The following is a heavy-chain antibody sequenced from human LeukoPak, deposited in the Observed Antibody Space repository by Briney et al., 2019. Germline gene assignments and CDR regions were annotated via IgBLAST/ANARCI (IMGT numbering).Heavy chain of an antibody. CDR1: GGSISSGGYY. D-gene: IGHD2-2*01. Sequence: KPSETLSLTCTVSGGSISSGGYYWTWIRQHPGKGLAWIGCIYYSGATYYNPSLKSRVTISVDTSNQFSLKLSSVTAADTAVYYCVTSPAANYLTDWGQGTLVTVSS. V-gene: IGHV4-31*03. J-gene: IGHJ4*02. CDR2: IYYSGAT. CDR3: VTSPAANYLTD.